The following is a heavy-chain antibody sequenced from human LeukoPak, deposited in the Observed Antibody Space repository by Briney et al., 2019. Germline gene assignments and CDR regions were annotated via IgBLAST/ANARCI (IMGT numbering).Heavy chain of an antibody. CDR3: ARDQSRARYLGQ. CDR2: IIPSLGIP. Sequence: GASVKVSCKAPGDTFSSYALTWVRQAPGQGVEWMGRIIPSLGIPNYARKFEGRVTITAHKSTNTAYMELSSLKSEDTAVYFCARDQSRARYLGQWGQGTLVTVSS. V-gene: IGHV1-69*04. CDR1: GDTFSSYA. D-gene: IGHD1-1*01. J-gene: IGHJ4*02.